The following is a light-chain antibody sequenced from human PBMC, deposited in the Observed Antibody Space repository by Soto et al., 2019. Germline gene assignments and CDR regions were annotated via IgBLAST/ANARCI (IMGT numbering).Light chain of an antibody. CDR2: VNSDGSP. CDR3: QTWGTGIPV. Sequence: QLVLTQSPSASASLGASVKLTCTLNSGHRTYAIAWHQQQPEKGPRYLMKVNSDGSPSKGDGIPDRFSGSSSGAERYLTISSLQSEDEADYYCQTWGTGIPVFGGGTKLTVL. V-gene: IGLV4-69*01. J-gene: IGLJ3*02. CDR1: SGHRTYA.